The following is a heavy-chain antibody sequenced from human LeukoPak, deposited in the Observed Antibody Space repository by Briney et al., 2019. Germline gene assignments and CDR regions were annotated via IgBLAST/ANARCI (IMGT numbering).Heavy chain of an antibody. CDR1: GFTFSSYA. CDR2: ISGSGGST. Sequence: GGSLRLSCAASGFTFSSYAMSWVRQAPGKGLEWVTAISGSGGSTYYADSVKGRFTISRDNSKNTLYLQMNSLRAEDTAVYYCARESSSGWYRYYYGMDVWGQGTTVTVSS. V-gene: IGHV3-23*01. D-gene: IGHD6-19*01. J-gene: IGHJ6*02. CDR3: ARESSSGWYRYYYGMDV.